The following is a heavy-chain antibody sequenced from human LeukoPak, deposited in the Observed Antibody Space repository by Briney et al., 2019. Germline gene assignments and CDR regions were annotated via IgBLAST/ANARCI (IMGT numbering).Heavy chain of an antibody. V-gene: IGHV1-2*02. CDR2: INPNSGGT. CDR3: ASSKWSAGGDYYHYMDV. Sequence: ASVKVSCKASGSTFTDYYMHWVRQAPGQELEWMGWINPNSGGTNFAQKFQGRVTMTRDTSISTAYMELNRLRSDDTAVYYCASSKWSAGGDYYHYMDVWGKGTTVTVSS. D-gene: IGHD6-13*01. CDR1: GSTFTDYY. J-gene: IGHJ6*03.